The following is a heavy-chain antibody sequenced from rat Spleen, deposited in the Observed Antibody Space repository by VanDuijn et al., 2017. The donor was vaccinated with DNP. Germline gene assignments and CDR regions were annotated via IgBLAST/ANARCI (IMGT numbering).Heavy chain of an antibody. CDR2: IGSPAYAP. V-gene: IGHV5-22*01. CDR1: GLTLIANY. Sequence: EVQLVESGGGLVQPGRSLKLSGPASGLTLIANYLAWFGQAPAKGLEWFAYIGSPAYAPYYTDSVKGRFAISRDNAKSTLYLQMNSLRSEDMATYYCVRWNSGHFDYWGQGVMVTVSS. J-gene: IGHJ2*01. CDR3: VRWNSGHFDY. D-gene: IGHD4-3*01.